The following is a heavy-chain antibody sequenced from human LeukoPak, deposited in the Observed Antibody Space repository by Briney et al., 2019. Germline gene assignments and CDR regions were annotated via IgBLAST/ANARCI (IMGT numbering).Heavy chain of an antibody. CDR3: ARDPTKYFWSAYNPFDY. J-gene: IGHJ4*02. Sequence: ASVKVSCKASGYTFTNYGITWVRQAPGQGLEWMGWISGYNGNTNYAQKLQGRVSMTTDTSTSTAYMELRSLRSDDTAVYYCARDPTKYFWSAYNPFDYWGQGTLVTVSS. D-gene: IGHD3-3*01. CDR2: ISGYNGNT. CDR1: GYTFTNYG. V-gene: IGHV1-18*01.